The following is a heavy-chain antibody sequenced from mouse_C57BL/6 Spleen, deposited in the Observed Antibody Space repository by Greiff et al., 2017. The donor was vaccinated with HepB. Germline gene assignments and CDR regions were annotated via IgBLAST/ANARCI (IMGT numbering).Heavy chain of an antibody. J-gene: IGHJ1*03. CDR1: GFTFSSYA. D-gene: IGHD1-1*01. Sequence: EVQGVESGGGLVKPGGSLKLSCAASGFTFSSYAMSWVRQTPEKRLEWVATISDGGSYTYYPDNVKGRFTISRDNAKNNLYLQMSHLKSEDTAMYYGARDRPPGYGSSPWYFDVWGTGTTVTVSS. V-gene: IGHV5-4*01. CDR3: ARDRPPGYGSSPWYFDV. CDR2: ISDGGSYT.